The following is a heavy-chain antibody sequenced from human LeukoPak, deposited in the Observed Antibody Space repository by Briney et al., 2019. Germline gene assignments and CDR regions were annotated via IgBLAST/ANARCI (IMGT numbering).Heavy chain of an antibody. Sequence: GESLKISCKGSGYSFATYWIGWVRQMPGKGLEWMGIIYPGDSDTRYGPSFQGQVTISAGKSISTAYLQWSSLKASDTAMYYCARQAEDIVVVPRAFDIWGQGTMVTVSS. CDR2: IYPGDSDT. V-gene: IGHV5-51*01. CDR3: ARQAEDIVVVPRAFDI. CDR1: GYSFATYW. D-gene: IGHD2-2*01. J-gene: IGHJ3*02.